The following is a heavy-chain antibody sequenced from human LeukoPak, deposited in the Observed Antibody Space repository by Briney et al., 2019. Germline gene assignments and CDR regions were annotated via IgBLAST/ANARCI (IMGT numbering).Heavy chain of an antibody. CDR3: ARDSGRFDGMDV. V-gene: IGHV3-48*02. J-gene: IGHJ6*02. CDR1: GFTFSSFS. CDR2: TSGGSSTI. D-gene: IGHD3-10*01. Sequence: GGSLRLSCGASGFTFSSFSMNWVRQAPGKGLQWVSYTSGGSSTIYYGDSVKGRFTISRDNAKNSLYLQMNSLRDEDTAVYYCARDSGRFDGMDVWGQGTTVTVS.